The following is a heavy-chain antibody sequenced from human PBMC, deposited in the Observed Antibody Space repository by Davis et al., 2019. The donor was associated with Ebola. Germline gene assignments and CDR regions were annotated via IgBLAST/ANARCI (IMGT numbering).Heavy chain of an antibody. CDR1: GGSFSRYS. Sequence: SVKVSCKASGGSFSRYSINWVRQAPGQGLEWMGGIIPIFGTANYAQKFQGRVTITADESTSTAYMELSSLRSEDTAVYYCARACSGGSCHFQHWGQGTLVTVSS. CDR3: ARACSGGSCHFQH. CDR2: IIPIFGTA. V-gene: IGHV1-69*13. D-gene: IGHD2-15*01. J-gene: IGHJ1*01.